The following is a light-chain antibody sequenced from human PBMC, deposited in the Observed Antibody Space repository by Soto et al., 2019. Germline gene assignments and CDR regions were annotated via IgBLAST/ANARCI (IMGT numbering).Light chain of an antibody. V-gene: IGLV1-40*01. CDR2: VNT. CDR3: QSYDRILSGWV. J-gene: IGLJ3*02. Sequence: QSVLTQPPSVSGAPGQTITISCTGSSSNIGADFGVHWYQQLPGAAPKLVIFVNTNRPSGVPDRFSGSKSGTSASLAITGLQAEDEADYYCQSYDRILSGWVFGTGTQLTVL. CDR1: SSNIGADFG.